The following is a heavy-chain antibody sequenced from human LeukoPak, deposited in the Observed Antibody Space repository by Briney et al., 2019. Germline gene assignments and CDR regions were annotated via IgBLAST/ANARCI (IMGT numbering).Heavy chain of an antibody. Sequence: ASVKVSCKASGYTFTVYYMHWVRQAPGQGLEWMGWVTPNSGGTNYAQRFQGRVTMTRDTSISTAYMELNRLRSDDTAVYYCAREAYGSGSFRTDYYYMDVWGKGTTVTISS. CDR2: VTPNSGGT. J-gene: IGHJ6*03. CDR3: AREAYGSGSFRTDYYYMDV. CDR1: GYTFTVYY. V-gene: IGHV1-2*02. D-gene: IGHD3-10*01.